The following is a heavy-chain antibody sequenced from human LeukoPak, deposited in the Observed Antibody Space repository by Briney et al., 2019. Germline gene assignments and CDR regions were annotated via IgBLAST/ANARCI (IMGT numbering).Heavy chain of an antibody. CDR3: FTFGGVIVRYYFDY. J-gene: IGHJ4*02. Sequence: TGGSLRLSCAASGFTFSSYWMHWVRQVPGKGLVWVSRINSDESSTSYADSVKGRFTISRDNAKNTLYVQMNSLRAEDTAVYYCFTFGGVIVRYYFDYWGQGTLVTVSS. V-gene: IGHV3-74*01. D-gene: IGHD3-16*02. CDR1: GFTFSSYW. CDR2: INSDESST.